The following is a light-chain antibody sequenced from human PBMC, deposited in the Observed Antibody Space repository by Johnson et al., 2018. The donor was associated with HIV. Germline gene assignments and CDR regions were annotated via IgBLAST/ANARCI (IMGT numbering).Light chain of an antibody. Sequence: QSVLTQSPSASGTPGQRVTISCSGSSSNIGSNTVNWYQQLPGTAPKLLIYRNNQRPSGVPDRFSGSKSGTSASLAISGLQAEDEADYYCGTWDSSLSAVYVFGTGTKVTVL. CDR1: SSNIGSNT. CDR2: RNN. V-gene: IGLV1-44*01. CDR3: GTWDSSLSAVYV. J-gene: IGLJ1*01.